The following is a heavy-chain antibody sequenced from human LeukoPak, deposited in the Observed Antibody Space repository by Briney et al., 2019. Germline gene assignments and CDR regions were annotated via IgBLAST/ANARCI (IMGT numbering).Heavy chain of an antibody. V-gene: IGHV3-7*04. D-gene: IGHD1-1*01. CDR1: GFTFSNFW. CDR3: ARGDDFSGDH. CDR2: IHPEGNEK. J-gene: IGHJ4*02. Sequence: GGSLRLSCAVSGFTFSNFWMSWVRQAPGRGLEWVANIHPEGNEKYHVGSVKGRFTISRDNAKNLLFLQMNGLRVEDTAVYYCARGDDFSGDHWGQGTLVAVSS.